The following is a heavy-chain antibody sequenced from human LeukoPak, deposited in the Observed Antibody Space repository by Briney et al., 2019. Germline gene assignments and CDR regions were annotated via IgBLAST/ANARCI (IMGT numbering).Heavy chain of an antibody. CDR3: LGVAVTGTGDYFDY. V-gene: IGHV3-48*01. CDR2: ISGSRSII. CDR1: GFTFSTYS. Sequence: GGSLRLSCAVSGFTFSTYSMNWVRQAPGKGLEWVSYISGSRSIIYYADSVKGQFTISRDNAKNSLYLQMNSLRAEDTAVYYCLGVAVTGTGDYFDYWGQGTLVTVSS. J-gene: IGHJ4*02. D-gene: IGHD6-19*01.